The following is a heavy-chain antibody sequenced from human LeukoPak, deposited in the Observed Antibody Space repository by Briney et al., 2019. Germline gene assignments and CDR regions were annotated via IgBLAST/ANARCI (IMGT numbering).Heavy chain of an antibody. Sequence: ASVKVSCKASGGTFSSYAISWVRQAPGQGLEWMGWINTNTENPTYAQGFTGRFVFSLDTSVSTAFLQISSLKAEDTAVYYCARGIKRPHYGGPQEYYGMDVWGQGTTVTVSS. J-gene: IGHJ6*02. CDR1: GGTFSSYA. CDR3: ARGIKRPHYGGPQEYYGMDV. CDR2: INTNTENP. D-gene: IGHD4-23*01. V-gene: IGHV7-4-1*02.